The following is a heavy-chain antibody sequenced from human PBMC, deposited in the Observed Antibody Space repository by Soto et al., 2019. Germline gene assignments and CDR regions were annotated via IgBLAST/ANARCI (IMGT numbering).Heavy chain of an antibody. CDR1: GYTFTVYY. V-gene: IGHV1-2*02. J-gene: IGHJ5*02. CDR3: TARSFIEPIANRSHNWFDP. CDR2: INPNSGGT. D-gene: IGHD2-21*01. Sequence: ASXKGSWKACGYTFTVYYMHCLRQAPGQGLEWMGWINPNSGGTNYAQKFQGRVTMTRDTSISTAHVELSRLRSDDTAVYYCTARSFIEPIANRSHNWFDPWGQGTLVTVSS.